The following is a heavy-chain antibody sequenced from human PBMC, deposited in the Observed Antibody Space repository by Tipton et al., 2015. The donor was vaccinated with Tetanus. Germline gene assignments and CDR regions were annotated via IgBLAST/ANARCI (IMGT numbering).Heavy chain of an antibody. D-gene: IGHD3-22*01. V-gene: IGHV4-4*07. CDR1: GGSISSYY. Sequence: TLSLTCTVSGGSISSYYWSWIRQPAGKGLEWIGRIYTSGSTNYNPPLKSRVTMSVDTSKNQFSLKLSSVTAADTAVYYCARVGGYYDSSGYVFDYWGQGTLVTVSS. CDR3: ARVGGYYDSSGYVFDY. J-gene: IGHJ4*02. CDR2: IYTSGST.